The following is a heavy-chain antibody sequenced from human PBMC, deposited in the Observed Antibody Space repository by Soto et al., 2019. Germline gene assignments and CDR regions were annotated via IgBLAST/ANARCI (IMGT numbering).Heavy chain of an antibody. D-gene: IGHD3-16*01. J-gene: IGHJ4*02. CDR2: IYYTGNT. CDR3: AWGLGLSIGWYLDY. Sequence: QVQLQESGPGLVKPSETLSLTCTVTGGYISTYYWTWIRPSPGKGLELIGDIYYTGNTNYTTSLKIRINISVATSNNQFSLNVTSVPAADTAVYYCAWGLGLSIGWYLDYWGQGTLVAVSS. CDR1: GGYISTYY. V-gene: IGHV4-59*01.